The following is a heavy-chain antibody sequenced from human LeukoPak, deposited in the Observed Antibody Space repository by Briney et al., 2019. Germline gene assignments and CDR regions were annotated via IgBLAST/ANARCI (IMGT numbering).Heavy chain of an antibody. CDR2: INHSGST. CDR3: ARGTIVVVPAATGNWFDP. D-gene: IGHD2-2*01. V-gene: IGHV4-34*01. CDR1: GGSISSYY. Sequence: SSETLSLTCTVSGGSISSYYWSWIRQPSGKGLEWIGEINHSGSTNYNPSLKSRVTISVDTSKNQFSLKLSSVTAADTAVYYCARGTIVVVPAATGNWFDPWGQGTLVTVSS. J-gene: IGHJ5*02.